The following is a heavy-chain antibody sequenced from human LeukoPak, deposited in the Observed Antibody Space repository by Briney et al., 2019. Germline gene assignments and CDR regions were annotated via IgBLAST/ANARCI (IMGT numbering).Heavy chain of an antibody. J-gene: IGHJ2*01. V-gene: IGHV1-69*13. Sequence: GASVKVSCKASGGTFSSYAISWVRQAPGQGLEWMGGIIPIFGTANYAQKFQGRVTITADESTSTAYMELGSLRSEDTAVYYCARRSGSFLSHAINWYFDLWGRGTLVTVSS. CDR1: GGTFSSYA. D-gene: IGHD1-26*01. CDR2: IIPIFGTA. CDR3: ARRSGSFLSHAINWYFDL.